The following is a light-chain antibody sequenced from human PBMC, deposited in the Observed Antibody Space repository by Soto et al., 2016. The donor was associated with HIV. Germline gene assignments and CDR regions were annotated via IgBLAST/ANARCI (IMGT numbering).Light chain of an antibody. Sequence: SYILTQPPSVSEAPGKTASITCGGYNIGSKTVHWYQQKPGQAPVLVVYEDSERPSGTPERFSGSNSGNTATLTISRVEAGDEADYYCQVWDTTDHYVFGTGTRVTVL. CDR2: EDS. J-gene: IGLJ1*01. CDR1: NIGSKT. V-gene: IGLV3-21*03. CDR3: QVWDTTDHYV.